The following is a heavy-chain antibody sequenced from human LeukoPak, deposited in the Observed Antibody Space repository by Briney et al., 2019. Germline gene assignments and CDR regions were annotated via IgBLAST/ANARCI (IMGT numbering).Heavy chain of an antibody. CDR1: GESISGFY. CDR2: IYYSGST. Sequence: SETLSLTCTVSGESISGFYWTWIRQPPGKGLEWIGYIYYSGSTNYNPSLKSRVTISVDTSKNQFSLKLSSVTAADTAVYYCARANYYDTSGYSRGAFDIWGQGTMVTVSS. J-gene: IGHJ3*02. D-gene: IGHD3-22*01. V-gene: IGHV4-59*08. CDR3: ARANYYDTSGYSRGAFDI.